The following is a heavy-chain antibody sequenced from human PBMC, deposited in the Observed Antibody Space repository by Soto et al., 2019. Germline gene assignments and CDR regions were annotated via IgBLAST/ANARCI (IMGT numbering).Heavy chain of an antibody. CDR1: GFTFSSYA. V-gene: IGHV3-23*01. CDR3: ARQHSGSYYFDY. D-gene: IGHD1-26*01. Sequence: GGSLRLSCAASGFTFSSYAMSWVRQAPGKGLEWVSAISGSGGSTYYADSVKGRFTISRDNSKNTLYLQINSLRAEDTAVYYCARQHSGSYYFDYWGQGTPVTVSS. CDR2: ISGSGGST. J-gene: IGHJ4*02.